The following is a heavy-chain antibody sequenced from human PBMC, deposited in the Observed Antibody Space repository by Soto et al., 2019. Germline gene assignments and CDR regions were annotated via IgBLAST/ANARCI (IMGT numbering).Heavy chain of an antibody. D-gene: IGHD3-22*01. CDR2: ISWNSGSI. V-gene: IGHV3-9*01. J-gene: IGHJ4*02. Sequence: EVQLVESGGGLVQPGRSLRLSCAASGFTFDDYAMHWVRQAPGKGLEWVSGISWNSGSIGYADSVKGRFTISRDNAKNSLYLQMNSLKTEDTAVYYCTTGGYYYDYSVLYWGQGTLVTVSS. CDR3: TTGGYYYDYSVLY. CDR1: GFTFDDYA.